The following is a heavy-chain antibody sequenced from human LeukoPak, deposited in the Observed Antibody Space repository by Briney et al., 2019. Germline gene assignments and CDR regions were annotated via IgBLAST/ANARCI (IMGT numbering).Heavy chain of an antibody. CDR3: ARPGYYDSSGYSHFDY. CDR1: GYSFTSYW. V-gene: IGHV5-51*01. J-gene: IGHJ4*02. CDR2: IYPGDSDT. D-gene: IGHD3-22*01. Sequence: GGSLKISCKASGYSFTSYWIGWVRQMPGKGLEWMGIIYPGDSDTRYSPSFQGQVTISADKSISTAYLQWRSLKASDTAMYYCARPGYYDSSGYSHFDYWGQGTLVTASS.